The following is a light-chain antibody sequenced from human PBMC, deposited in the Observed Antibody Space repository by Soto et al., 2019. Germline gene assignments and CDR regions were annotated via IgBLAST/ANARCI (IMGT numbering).Light chain of an antibody. J-gene: IGKJ1*01. CDR1: QSFSSSY. Sequence: EIVLTQSPGTLSLSPGERATLSCRASQSFSSSYLAWYQQKHGQAPRLLIYGASSRATGIPDRFSGSGSGTDFTLTISRLEQEDFAVYYCQQYGSSHSVTFGQGTKVEIK. V-gene: IGKV3-20*01. CDR3: QQYGSSHSVT. CDR2: GAS.